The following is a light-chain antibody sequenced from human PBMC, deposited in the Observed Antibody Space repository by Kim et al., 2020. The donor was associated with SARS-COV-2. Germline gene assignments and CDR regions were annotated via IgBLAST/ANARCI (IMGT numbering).Light chain of an antibody. CDR3: QQLDTPAWT. Sequence: IQLTQSPSSLSASVGDRVTITCRASQGSRSYVAWYQQKPGKAPKLLIYAASTLHSGVPSRFSGRGSGTDFTLTITNLQPEDCATYYCQQLDTPAWTSGPGTKVDIK. V-gene: IGKV1-9*01. CDR1: QGSRSY. CDR2: AAS. J-gene: IGKJ1*01.